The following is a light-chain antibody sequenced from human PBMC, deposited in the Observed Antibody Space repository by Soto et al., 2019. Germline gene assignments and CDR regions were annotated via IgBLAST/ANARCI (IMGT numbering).Light chain of an antibody. Sequence: QSALTQPRSVSGSPGQSVTISCTGTSSDVGAYNYVSWNQQHPGKVPKLLIYDVTRRPSGVPDRFSGSKSGNTASLTISGRQAEDEADYYCCSYAGSYTWVFGGGTKLTVL. V-gene: IGLV2-11*01. CDR2: DVT. J-gene: IGLJ3*02. CDR3: CSYAGSYTWV. CDR1: SSDVGAYNY.